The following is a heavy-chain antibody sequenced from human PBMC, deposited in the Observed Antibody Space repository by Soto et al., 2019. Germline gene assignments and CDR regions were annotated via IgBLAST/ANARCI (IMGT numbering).Heavy chain of an antibody. CDR3: AHKGPEDWPLDY. V-gene: IGHV4-30-2*02. D-gene: IGHD3-9*01. CDR2: IYHSGST. J-gene: IGHJ4*02. CDR1: GGSISSGGYS. Sequence: SETLSLTCAVSGGSISSGGYSWSWIRQPPGKGLEWIGYIYHSGSTYYNPSLKSRVTITKDTSKNQVVLTMTNMDPMDTGTYYCAHKGPEDWPLDYWGQGTQVTVYS.